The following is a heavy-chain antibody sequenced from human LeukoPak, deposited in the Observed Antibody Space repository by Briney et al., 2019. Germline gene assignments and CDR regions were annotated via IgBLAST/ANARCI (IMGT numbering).Heavy chain of an antibody. CDR2: INPNSGGT. CDR3: ARIDSSSWYVYYYYGMDV. Sequence: ASVKVSCKASGYTFTGYYMHWVRQAPGQGLEWMGWINPNSGGTNYAQKFQGRVTMTRNTSISTAYMELSSLRSEGTAVYYCARIDSSSWYVYYYYGMDVWGQGTTVTVSS. CDR1: GYTFTGYY. J-gene: IGHJ6*02. D-gene: IGHD6-13*01. V-gene: IGHV1-2*02.